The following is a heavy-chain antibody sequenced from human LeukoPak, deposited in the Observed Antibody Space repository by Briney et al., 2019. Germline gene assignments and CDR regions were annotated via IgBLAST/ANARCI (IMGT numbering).Heavy chain of an antibody. V-gene: IGHV4-39*07. CDR3: ARETQDYYGSGSRSLRFDY. CDR2: FYYSGST. Sequence: SETLSLTCTVLGGSISSSTYYWGWIRQPPGKGLEWIGTFYYSGSTYYSPSLKSRVTISVDTSKNQFSLNLNSVTPADTAVYYCARETQDYYGSGSRSLRFDYWGQGTLVTVSS. CDR1: GGSISSSTYY. D-gene: IGHD3-10*01. J-gene: IGHJ4*02.